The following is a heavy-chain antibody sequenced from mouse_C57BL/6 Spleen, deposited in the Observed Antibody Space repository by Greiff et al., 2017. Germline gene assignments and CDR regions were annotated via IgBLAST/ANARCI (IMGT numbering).Heavy chain of an antibody. CDR2: IDPSDSYT. CDR1: GYTFTSYW. CDR3: ARRSKPDYYAMDY. Sequence: VQLQQPGAELVKPGASVKLSCKASGYTFTSYWMQWVKQRPGQGLEWIGEIDPSDSYTNYNQKFKGKATLTVDTSSSTAYMQLSSLTSEDSAVYYCARRSKPDYYAMDYWGQGTSVTVSS. V-gene: IGHV1-50*01. J-gene: IGHJ4*01. D-gene: IGHD2-5*01.